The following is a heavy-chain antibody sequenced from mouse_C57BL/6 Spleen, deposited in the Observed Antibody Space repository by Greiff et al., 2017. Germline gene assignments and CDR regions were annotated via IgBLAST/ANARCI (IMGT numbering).Heavy chain of an antibody. V-gene: IGHV1-39*01. J-gene: IGHJ3*01. D-gene: IGHD1-1*01. CDR1: GYSFTDYN. Sequence: VQLQQSGPELVKPGASVKISCKASGYSFTDYNMNWVKQSNGKSLEWIGVINPNYGTTSYNQKFKGKATLTVDQSSSTAYMQLNSLTSEDSAVXYDAKDDYCASSDECAYWGQGTLVTVSA. CDR3: AKDDYCASSDECAY. CDR2: INPNYGTT.